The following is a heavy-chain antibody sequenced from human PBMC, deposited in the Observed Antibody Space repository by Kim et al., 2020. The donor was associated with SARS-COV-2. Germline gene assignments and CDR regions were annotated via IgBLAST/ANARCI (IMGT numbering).Heavy chain of an antibody. J-gene: IGHJ5*02. CDR3: ARGSSGFDL. V-gene: IGHV3-74*01. CDR2: IQSDGSGT. CDR1: GFSFNHYG. Sequence: GGSLRLSCAASGFSFNHYGFFWVRQAPGKGLVWVAVIQSDGSGTSYADSVKGRFTISRDNARNTVYLQMNSLRVEDTAVYYCARGSSGFDLWGQGTLVTVSS.